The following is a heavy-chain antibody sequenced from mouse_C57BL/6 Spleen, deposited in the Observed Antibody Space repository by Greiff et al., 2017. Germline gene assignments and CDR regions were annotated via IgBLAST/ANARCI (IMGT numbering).Heavy chain of an antibody. CDR2: ISYDGSN. V-gene: IGHV3-6*01. D-gene: IGHD4-1*01. Sequence: EVKLLESGPGLVKPSQSLSLTCSVTGYSITSGYYWNWIRQFPGNKLEWMGYISYDGSNNYNPSLKNRISITRDTSKNQFFLKLNSVTTEDTATYYCATLGRGSYFDCWGHGTTLTVST. J-gene: IGHJ2*01. CDR3: ATLGRGSYFDC. CDR1: GYSITSGYY.